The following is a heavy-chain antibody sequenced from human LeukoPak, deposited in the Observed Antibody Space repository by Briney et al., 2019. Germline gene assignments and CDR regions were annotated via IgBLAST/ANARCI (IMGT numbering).Heavy chain of an antibody. V-gene: IGHV1-18*01. D-gene: IGHD3-22*01. CDR2: ISAYNGNT. CDR3: ARDRGYYDSSGYEGAFDI. Sequence: GASVKVSCKASGYTFTSYGISWVRQAPGQGLEWMGWISAYNGNTDYAQKFQGRVTMTTDTSTSTAYMELRSLRSDDTAVYYCARDRGYYDSSGYEGAFDIWGRGTMVTVSS. CDR1: GYTFTSYG. J-gene: IGHJ3*02.